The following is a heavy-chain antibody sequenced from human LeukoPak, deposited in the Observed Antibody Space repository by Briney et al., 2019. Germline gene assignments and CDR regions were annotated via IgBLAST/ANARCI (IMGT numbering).Heavy chain of an antibody. J-gene: IGHJ6*02. V-gene: IGHV4-34*01. D-gene: IGHD4-11*01. Sequence: SETLSLNCAVYGGSFSGYYWSWIRQPPGKGLEWIGEINHSGSTNYNPSLKSRVTISVDTSKNQFSLKLSSVTAADTAVYYCARSRRNTVTTNGMDVWGQGTTVTVSS. CDR2: INHSGST. CDR3: ARSRRNTVTTNGMDV. CDR1: GGSFSGYY.